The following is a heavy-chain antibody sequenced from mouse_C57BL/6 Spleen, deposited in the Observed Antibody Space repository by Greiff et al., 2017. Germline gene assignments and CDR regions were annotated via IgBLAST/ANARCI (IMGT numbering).Heavy chain of an antibody. J-gene: IGHJ3*01. CDR3: ARRGNDGYYGWFAY. Sequence: QVQLQQPGAALVKPGASVKMSCKASGYTFTSYWITWVKQRPGQGLEWIGDIYPGSGSTNYNEKFKSKATLTVDTSSSPAYMQLSSLTSEDSAVYYCARRGNDGYYGWFAYWGKGTLVTVS. D-gene: IGHD2-3*01. CDR1: GYTFTSYW. CDR2: IYPGSGST. V-gene: IGHV1-55*01.